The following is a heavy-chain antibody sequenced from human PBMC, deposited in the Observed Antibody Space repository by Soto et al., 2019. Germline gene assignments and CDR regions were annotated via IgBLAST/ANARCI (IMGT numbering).Heavy chain of an antibody. CDR3: XXXXXXXXXLDY. J-gene: IGHJ4*02. Sequence: QLQLQESGPGLVXPSEXLSLTCTVSGGSISSSSYYWGWIRQPPGKGLEWIGSIYYSGSTYYNPSLKSRVTISVDTSKNQFSLKLSSVTAADTAXXXXXXXXXXXXXLDYWGQGTLVTVSS. V-gene: IGHV4-39*01. D-gene: IGHD3-9*01. CDR1: GGSISSSSYY. CDR2: IYYSGST.